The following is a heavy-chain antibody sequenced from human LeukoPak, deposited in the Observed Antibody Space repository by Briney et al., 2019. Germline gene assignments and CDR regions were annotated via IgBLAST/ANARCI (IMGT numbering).Heavy chain of an antibody. Sequence: SETLSLTCTVSGGSISSGGYYWSWIRQHPGKGLEWIGYIYYSGSTYYNPSLKSRVTISVDTSKNQFSLKLSSVTAADTAVYYCARGYLQLCFDYWGQGTLVTVSS. J-gene: IGHJ4*02. CDR3: ARGYLQLCFDY. CDR2: IYYSGST. V-gene: IGHV4-31*03. CDR1: GGSISSGGYY. D-gene: IGHD5-18*01.